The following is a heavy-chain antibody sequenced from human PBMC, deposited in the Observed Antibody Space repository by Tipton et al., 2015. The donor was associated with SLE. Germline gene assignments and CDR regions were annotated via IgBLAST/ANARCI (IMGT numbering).Heavy chain of an antibody. V-gene: IGHV3-9*01. D-gene: IGHD1-26*01. CDR1: GFTFDDYA. CDR3: AKRGGELLRGNWFDP. CDR2: ISWNSGST. Sequence: SLRLSCAASGFTFDDYAMHWVRQAPGKGLEWVSGISWNSGSTGYADSVKGRFTISRDNAKNSLYLQMNSLRAEDTALYYCAKRGGELLRGNWFDPWGQGTLVTVSS. J-gene: IGHJ5*02.